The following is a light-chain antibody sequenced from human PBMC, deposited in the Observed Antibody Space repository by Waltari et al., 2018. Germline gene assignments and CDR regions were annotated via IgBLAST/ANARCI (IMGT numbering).Light chain of an antibody. V-gene: IGLV2-14*01. CDR1: SNDVGGYNS. CDR2: DVS. Sequence: QSALTQPASVSGSPGQSVTIFCAGTSNDVGGYNSVSWYQEHPGQAPRVIIYDVSDRPSGVSVRFSGSTAGNPASLTISGLQAEDEADYYCSSQSSNDVVLFGGGTKLTVL. CDR3: SSQSSNDVVL. J-gene: IGLJ2*01.